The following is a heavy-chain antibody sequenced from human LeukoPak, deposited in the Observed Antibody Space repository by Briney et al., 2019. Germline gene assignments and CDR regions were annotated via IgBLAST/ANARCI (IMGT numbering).Heavy chain of an antibody. CDR2: IIPIFGTA. D-gene: IGHD3-3*01. Sequence: SVKVSCKASGGTFSSYAISWMRQAPGQGLEWMGGIIPIFGTANYAQKFQGRVTITADESTSTAYMELSSLRSEDTAVYYCARDAMTIFGVETYYMDVWGKGTTVTVSS. CDR3: ARDAMTIFGVETYYMDV. V-gene: IGHV1-69*13. CDR1: GGTFSSYA. J-gene: IGHJ6*03.